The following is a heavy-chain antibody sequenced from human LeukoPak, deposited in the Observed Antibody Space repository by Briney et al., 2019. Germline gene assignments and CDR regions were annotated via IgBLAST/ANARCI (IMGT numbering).Heavy chain of an antibody. J-gene: IGHJ4*02. V-gene: IGHV3-23*01. Sequence: GGSLRLSCAASGFTFSGYAMSWVRQAPGKGLEWVSAISGSGGSTYYADSVKGRFTISRDNSKNTLYLQMNSLRAEDTAVYYCAKGIGSYYGGFFDYWGQGTLVTVSS. CDR2: ISGSGGST. CDR3: AKGIGSYYGGFFDY. D-gene: IGHD1-26*01. CDR1: GFTFSGYA.